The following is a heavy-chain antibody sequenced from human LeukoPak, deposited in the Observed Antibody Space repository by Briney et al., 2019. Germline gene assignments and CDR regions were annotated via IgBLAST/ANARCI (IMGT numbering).Heavy chain of an antibody. CDR1: GYTLTELS. Sequence: ASVRVSCKVSGYTLTELSMHWVRQAPGKGLEWMGGFDPEDGETIYAQKFQGRVTMTEDTSTDTAYMELISLRSEDTAVYYCARDYGGSSGYPQSLDYWGQGTLVTVSS. D-gene: IGHD3-22*01. J-gene: IGHJ4*02. CDR2: FDPEDGET. V-gene: IGHV1-24*01. CDR3: ARDYGGSSGYPQSLDY.